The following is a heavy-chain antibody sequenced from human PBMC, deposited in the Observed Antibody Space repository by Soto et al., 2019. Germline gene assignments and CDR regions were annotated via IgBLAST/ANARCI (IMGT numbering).Heavy chain of an antibody. V-gene: IGHV3-15*01. CDR1: GFTFSNAW. Sequence: GGSLRLSCAASGFTFSNAWMSWVRQAPGKGLEWVGRIKSKTDGGTTDYAAPVKGRFTISRDDSKSTLYLQMNSLKTEDTAVYYCTTAPGYYYDSSGYYFFDYWGQGTLVTVSS. CDR2: IKSKTDGGTT. D-gene: IGHD3-22*01. J-gene: IGHJ4*02. CDR3: TTAPGYYYDSSGYYFFDY.